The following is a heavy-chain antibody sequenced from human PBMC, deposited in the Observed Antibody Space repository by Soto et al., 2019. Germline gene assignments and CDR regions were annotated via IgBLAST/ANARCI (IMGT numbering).Heavy chain of an antibody. CDR3: ARHGSIASRRDWFDP. J-gene: IGHJ5*02. D-gene: IGHD6-6*01. CDR1: GYNFGVYW. V-gene: IGHV5-51*01. Sequence: GESLKISCKTSGYNFGVYWIGWVRQVPGKGLEWMGIIYPGDSDTRYSPSFQGQVTISADKSISTAYLQWTSLQASDTAIYYCARHGSIASRRDWFDPWGQGTVVTVSS. CDR2: IYPGDSDT.